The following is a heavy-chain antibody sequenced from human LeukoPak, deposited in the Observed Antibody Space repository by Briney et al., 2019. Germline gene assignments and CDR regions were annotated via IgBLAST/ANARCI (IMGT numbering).Heavy chain of an antibody. V-gene: IGHV7-4-1*02. D-gene: IGHD3-10*01. CDR2: INTNTGNP. CDR1: GYTFTGYY. J-gene: IGHJ4*02. Sequence: ASVKVSCKASGYTFTGYYIHWVRQAPGQGLEWMGWINTNTGNPTYAQGFTGRFVFSLDTSVSTAYLQVSSLKAEDTAVYYCARDGPMVRWGQGTLVTVSS. CDR3: ARDGPMVR.